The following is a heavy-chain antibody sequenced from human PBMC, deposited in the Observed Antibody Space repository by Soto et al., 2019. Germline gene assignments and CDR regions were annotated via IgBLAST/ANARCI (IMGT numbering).Heavy chain of an antibody. CDR3: ARLAIYYDSGELFDY. D-gene: IGHD3-22*01. J-gene: IGHJ4*02. CDR2: VYNSGST. Sequence: LETLCLTCTVSGCSISSNYVTWIRQPPGKGLEWIGYVYNSGSTYYNPSLKSRVTISVDTSKNQFPLKLSSVTAADTAVYYCARLAIYYDSGELFDYWGQGTLVTVSS. CDR1: GCSISSNY. V-gene: IGHV4-59*04.